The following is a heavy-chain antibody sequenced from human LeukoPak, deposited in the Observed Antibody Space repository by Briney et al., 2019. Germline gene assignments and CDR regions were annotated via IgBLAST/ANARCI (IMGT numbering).Heavy chain of an antibody. Sequence: ASVKVSCKASGYTFASYGINWMRHAPGQGLEWMGWISAYNGNTNYAQNLQGRVTMTTDTSTSTAYMELRSLSSDDTAVYYCGRALSGGNARADDYWGQGTLVTVSS. CDR1: GYTFASYG. V-gene: IGHV1-18*01. D-gene: IGHD4-23*01. J-gene: IGHJ4*02. CDR2: ISAYNGNT. CDR3: GRALSGGNARADDY.